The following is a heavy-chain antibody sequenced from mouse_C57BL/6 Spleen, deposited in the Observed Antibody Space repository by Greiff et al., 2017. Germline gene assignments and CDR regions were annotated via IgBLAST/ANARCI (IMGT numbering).Heavy chain of an antibody. CDR2: IDPSDSYT. J-gene: IGHJ1*03. CDR1: GYTFTSYW. D-gene: IGHD1-1*01. V-gene: IGHV1-69*01. CDR3: ARGGTYGSNPYWYFDV. Sequence: QVQLQQPGAELVMPGASVKLSCKASGYTFTSYWMHWVKQRPGQGLEWIGEIDPSDSYTNYNQKFKGKSTLTVDKSSSTAYMRLSSLTSEDSAVYYCARGGTYGSNPYWYFDVWGTGTTVTVSS.